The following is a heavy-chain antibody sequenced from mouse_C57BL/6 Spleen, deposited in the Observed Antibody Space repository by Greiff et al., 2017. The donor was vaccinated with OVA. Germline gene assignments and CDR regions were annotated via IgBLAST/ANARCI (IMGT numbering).Heavy chain of an antibody. V-gene: IGHV1-62-2*01. CDR3: ARHGPYYYGSSPSYWYFDV. Sequence: QVHVKQSGAELVKPGASVKLSCKASGYTFTEYTIHWVKQRSGQGLEWIGWFYPGSGSIKYNEKFKDKATLTADKSSSTVYMELIRLTSEDSAVYFCARHGPYYYGSSPSYWYFDVWGTGTTVTVSS. D-gene: IGHD1-1*01. CDR2: FYPGSGSI. J-gene: IGHJ1*03. CDR1: GYTFTEYT.